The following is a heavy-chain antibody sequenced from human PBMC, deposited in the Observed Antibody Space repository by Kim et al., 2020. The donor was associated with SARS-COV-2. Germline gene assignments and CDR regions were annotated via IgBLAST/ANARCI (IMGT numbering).Heavy chain of an antibody. V-gene: IGHV3-21*01. CDR1: GFTFSSYS. CDR2: ISSSSSYI. CDR3: ARDRMYYDFWSGYYSYYYYGMDV. Sequence: GGSLRLSCAASGFTFSSYSMNWVRQAPGKGLEWVASISSSSSYIYYADSVKGRFTISRDNAKNSLYLQMNSLRVEDTAVYYCARDRMYYDFWSGYYSYYYYGMDVWGQGTTVTVSS. J-gene: IGHJ6*02. D-gene: IGHD3-3*01.